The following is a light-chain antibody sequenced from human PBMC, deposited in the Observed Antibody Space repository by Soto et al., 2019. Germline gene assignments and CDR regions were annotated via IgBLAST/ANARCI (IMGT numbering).Light chain of an antibody. CDR1: QSLVHSDGNSY. CDR3: MQATQPYT. CDR2: MIS. J-gene: IGKJ2*01. Sequence: DFVMTQTPLSSPVTLGQPASISCRSSQSLVHSDGNSYLSWLHQRPGQPPRLLIYMISNRFSGVPDRIHGSGGRKEFQLKNRRVEPEDGGVYYCMQATQPYTFGQGTKLEIK. V-gene: IGKV2-24*01.